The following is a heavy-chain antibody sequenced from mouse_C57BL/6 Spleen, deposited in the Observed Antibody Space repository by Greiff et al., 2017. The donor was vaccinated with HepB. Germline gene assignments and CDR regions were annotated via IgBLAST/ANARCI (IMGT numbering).Heavy chain of an antibody. D-gene: IGHD2-4*01. Sequence: EVQVVESGGGLVKPGGSLKLSCAASGFTFSSYAMSWVRQTPEKRLEWVATISDGGSYTYYPDNVKGRFTISRDNAKNNLYLQMSHLKSEDTAMYYCARDVPSTMITTEYYFDYWGQGTTLTVSS. CDR2: ISDGGSYT. J-gene: IGHJ2*01. V-gene: IGHV5-4*01. CDR3: ARDVPSTMITTEYYFDY. CDR1: GFTFSSYA.